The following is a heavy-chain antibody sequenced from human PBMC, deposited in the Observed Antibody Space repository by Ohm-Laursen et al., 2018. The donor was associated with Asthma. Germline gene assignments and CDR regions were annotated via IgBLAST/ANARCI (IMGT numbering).Heavy chain of an antibody. V-gene: IGHV3-7*01. D-gene: IGHD5-24*01. CDR3: ARGNLEGLQ. CDR1: GFTFSSYW. J-gene: IGHJ4*02. Sequence: GSLRLSCAASGFTFSSYWMSWVRQAPGKGLEWVANIKQDGSEKYYVDSVKGRFTISRDNAKNTLYLQMNSLRADDSAVYYCARGNLEGLQWGQGTLVTVSS. CDR2: IKQDGSEK.